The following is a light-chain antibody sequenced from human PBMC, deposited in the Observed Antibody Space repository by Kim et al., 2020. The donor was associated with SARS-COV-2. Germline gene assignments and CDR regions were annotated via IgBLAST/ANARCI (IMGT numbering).Light chain of an antibody. J-gene: IGLJ3*02. CDR3: SAWDISLSGWV. V-gene: IGLV10-54*01. CDR2: RNN. CDR1: GNNVGNQG. Sequence: QAGLTQPPSVSKGLRQTATLTCTGNGNNVGNQGATWLQQHQGHPPKLLSYRNNNRPSGISERLSASRSGNTASLTISGLQPEDEADYYCSAWDISLSGWVFGGGTQLTVL.